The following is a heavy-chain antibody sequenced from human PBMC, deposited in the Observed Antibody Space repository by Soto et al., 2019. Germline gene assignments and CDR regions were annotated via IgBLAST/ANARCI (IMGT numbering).Heavy chain of an antibody. CDR3: ARASGYGDYGSNWFDP. CDR1: GLSFSNYW. D-gene: IGHD4-17*01. Sequence: PGGSLRLSCSASGLSFSNYWMDWVRQAPGKGLERVANIKQDGSEKNYVDSVRGRFTISRDNAKNSLYLQMISLRAEDTAVYFCARASGYGDYGSNWFDPWGQGMLVTVSS. V-gene: IGHV3-7*03. J-gene: IGHJ5*02. CDR2: IKQDGSEK.